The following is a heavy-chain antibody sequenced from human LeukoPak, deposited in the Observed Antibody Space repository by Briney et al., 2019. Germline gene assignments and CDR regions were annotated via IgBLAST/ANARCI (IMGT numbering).Heavy chain of an antibody. CDR1: GYTFTGYY. Sequence: ASVKVSCKASGYTFTGYYMHWVRQAPGQGLAWMGQINPNNGDTNYAQRFQGRVTMTRDTSSSTAYMELIRLTSDDTAVYCCARERITAAEAFDIWGQGTMVTVSS. CDR3: ARERITAAEAFDI. CDR2: INPNNGDT. D-gene: IGHD6-13*01. J-gene: IGHJ3*02. V-gene: IGHV1-2*06.